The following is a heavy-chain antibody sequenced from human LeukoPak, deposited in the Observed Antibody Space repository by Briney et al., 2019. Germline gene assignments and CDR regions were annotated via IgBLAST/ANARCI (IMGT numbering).Heavy chain of an antibody. J-gene: IGHJ4*02. CDR1: GFTVSSNY. CDR3: ARATSYVWGSYRSYYFDY. Sequence: GGSLRLSCAASGFTVSSNYMSWVRQAPGKGLEWVSVIYSGGSTYYADSVKGRFTISRDSSKNTLYLQMNSLRAEDTAVYYCARATSYVWGSYRSYYFDYWGQGTLVTVSS. D-gene: IGHD3-16*02. V-gene: IGHV3-53*01. CDR2: IYSGGST.